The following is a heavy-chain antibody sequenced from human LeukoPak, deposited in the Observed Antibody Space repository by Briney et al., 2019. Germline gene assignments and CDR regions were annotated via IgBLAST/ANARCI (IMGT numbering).Heavy chain of an antibody. CDR1: RFTFSSYS. J-gene: IGHJ4*02. CDR2: ISSSSSYI. V-gene: IGHV3-21*01. D-gene: IGHD4-17*01. Sequence: GGSLRLSCAAPRFTFSSYSMNWVRQAPGKGLEWVSSISSSSSYIYYADSVKGRFTISRDNAKNSLYLQMNSLRAEDTAVYYCARVLDYGDLEPHLDYWGQGTLVTVSS. CDR3: ARVLDYGDLEPHLDY.